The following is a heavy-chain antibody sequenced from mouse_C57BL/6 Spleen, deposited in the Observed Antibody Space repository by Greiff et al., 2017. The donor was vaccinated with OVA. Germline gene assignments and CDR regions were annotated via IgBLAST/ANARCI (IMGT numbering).Heavy chain of an antibody. CDR3: ARGPMPYYYAIDY. J-gene: IGHJ4*01. CDR2: ISSGSSTI. Sequence: DVKLVESGGGLVKPGGSLKLSCAASGFTFSDYGMHWVRQAPEKGLEWVAYISSGSSTIYYADTVKGRFTISGDNAKNTLFLQMTSLRSEDTAMYYCARGPMPYYYAIDYWGQGTSVTVSS. D-gene: IGHD6-5*01. V-gene: IGHV5-17*01. CDR1: GFTFSDYG.